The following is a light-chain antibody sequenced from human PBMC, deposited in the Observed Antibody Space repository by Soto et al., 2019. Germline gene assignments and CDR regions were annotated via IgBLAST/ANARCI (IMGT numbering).Light chain of an antibody. CDR1: QSVSSIY. J-gene: IGKJ1*01. V-gene: IGKV3-20*01. Sequence: EIVLTQSPGTLSVSPGDRATLSCRGSQSVSSIYLGWYQQKPGQAPRLLMYGESSRATGIPERFSGSGSGTDLTLTISRLEPEDFAVYYCQKYGSSPRTFGQGTKVDIK. CDR2: GES. CDR3: QKYGSSPRT.